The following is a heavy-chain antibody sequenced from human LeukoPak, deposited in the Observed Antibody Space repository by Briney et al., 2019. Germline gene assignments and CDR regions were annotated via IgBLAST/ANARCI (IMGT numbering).Heavy chain of an antibody. J-gene: IGHJ4*02. D-gene: IGHD2-21*02. V-gene: IGHV3-30-3*01. CDR1: GFTFSSYA. CDR3: AKDLLGVTPPGY. CDR2: ISYDGSNK. Sequence: GGSLRLSCAASGFTFSSYAMHWVRQAPGKGLEWVAVISYDGSNKYYADSVKGRFTISRDNSKNTLYLQMNSLRPEDTAVYYCAKDLLGVTPPGYWGQGTLVTVSS.